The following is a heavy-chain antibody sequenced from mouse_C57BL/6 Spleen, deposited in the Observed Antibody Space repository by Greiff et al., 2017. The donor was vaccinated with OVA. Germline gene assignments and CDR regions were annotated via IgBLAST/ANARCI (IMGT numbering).Heavy chain of an antibody. CDR2: IWGDGST. CDR3: AKLTTVVATRAMDY. V-gene: IGHV2-3*01. D-gene: IGHD1-1*01. Sequence: VKLVESGPGLVGPSQSLSITCTVSGFSLTSYGVSWVRQPPGKGLEWLGVIWGDGSTNYHSALISRLSISKDNSKSQVFLKLNSLQTDDTATYYCAKLTTVVATRAMDYWGQGTSVTVSS. J-gene: IGHJ4*01. CDR1: GFSLTSYG.